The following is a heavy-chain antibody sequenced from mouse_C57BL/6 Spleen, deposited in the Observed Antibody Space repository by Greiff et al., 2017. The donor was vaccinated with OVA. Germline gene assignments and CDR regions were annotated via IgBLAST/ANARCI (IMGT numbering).Heavy chain of an antibody. D-gene: IGHD1-1*01. CDR2: IHPNSGST. CDR3: ARSHYCSSYVGYAIDY. Sequence: QVQLQQPGAELVKPGASVKLSCKASGYTFTSYWMHWVKQRPGQGLEWIGMIHPNSGSTNYNEKFKSKATLTVDKSSSTAYMQLSSLTSEDSSVYYCARSHYCSSYVGYAIDYWGQGTSVTVSS. V-gene: IGHV1-64*01. CDR1: GYTFTSYW. J-gene: IGHJ4*01.